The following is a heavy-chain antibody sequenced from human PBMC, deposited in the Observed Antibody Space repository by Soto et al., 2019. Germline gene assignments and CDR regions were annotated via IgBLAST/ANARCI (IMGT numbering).Heavy chain of an antibody. J-gene: IGHJ5*02. V-gene: IGHV3-30-3*01. Sequence: QVQLVESGGGVIQPGRSLRLSCEASGFTFSSYAMHWVRQAPGKGLEWVAVISYDGSNKYYADSVQGRFTISRDNSKNTQYLQRSGLRAEVTAVYYCARETHPDYYVSRAFWFDPWGQGSLVTV. D-gene: IGHD3-22*01. CDR3: ARETHPDYYVSRAFWFDP. CDR2: ISYDGSNK. CDR1: GFTFSSYA.